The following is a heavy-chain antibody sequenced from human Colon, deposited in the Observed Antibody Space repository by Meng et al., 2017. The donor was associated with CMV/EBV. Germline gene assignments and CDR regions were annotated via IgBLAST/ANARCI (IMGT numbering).Heavy chain of an antibody. V-gene: IGHV3-21*01. Sequence: GGSLRLSCAASGFNFGGYSFNWVRQTPQKGLEWVSSITSIGSPIRYAESVKGRFTISRDNAQNSLYLQMSSLRPEDTAVYYCAKDIRDYVWHSYVSAHWGQGTLVTVSS. CDR3: AKDIRDYVWHSYVSAH. J-gene: IGHJ4*02. CDR2: ITSIGSPI. CDR1: GFNFGGYS. D-gene: IGHD3-16*01.